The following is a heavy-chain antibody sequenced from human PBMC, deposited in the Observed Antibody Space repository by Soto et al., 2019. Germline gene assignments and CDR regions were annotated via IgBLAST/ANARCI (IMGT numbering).Heavy chain of an antibody. J-gene: IGHJ5*02. V-gene: IGHV1-69*01. Sequence: QVQLVQSGAELKKPGSSVKVSCKASGGTFSSYAISWVRQAPGQGLEWMGGIIPIFGTANYAQKFQGRVTITADESTSTAYMELSSLRSEDTAVYYFARVRLDCSSTSCYDWFDPWGQGTLVTVSS. CDR3: ARVRLDCSSTSCYDWFDP. D-gene: IGHD2-2*01. CDR1: GGTFSSYA. CDR2: IIPIFGTA.